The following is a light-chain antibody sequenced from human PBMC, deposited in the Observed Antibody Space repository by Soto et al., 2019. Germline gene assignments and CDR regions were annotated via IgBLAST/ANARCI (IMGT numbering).Light chain of an antibody. J-gene: IGKJ4*01. CDR1: QSVSSNY. Sequence: EIVLTQSPGTLSLSPGERATLSCRASQSVSSNYLAWYQQKPGQAPRLLIYGASSMATGVPDRFSGSGSGTDFTLTISKLEPADFALYYCQQYGSSPPLTFGGGTKVEIK. CDR3: QQYGSSPPLT. V-gene: IGKV3-20*01. CDR2: GAS.